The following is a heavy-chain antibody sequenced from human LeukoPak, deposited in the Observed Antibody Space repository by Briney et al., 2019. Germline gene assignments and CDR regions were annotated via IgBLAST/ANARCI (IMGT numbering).Heavy chain of an antibody. Sequence: GGSLRLSCAASGFTFSSYGMHWVRQAPGKGLEWVAVISHDGSNKYYADSVKGRFTISRDNSKNTLYLQMNSLRAEDTAVYYCAKDKGSSWYGGDYWGQGTLVTVSS. D-gene: IGHD6-13*01. CDR3: AKDKGSSWYGGDY. V-gene: IGHV3-30*18. J-gene: IGHJ4*02. CDR1: GFTFSSYG. CDR2: ISHDGSNK.